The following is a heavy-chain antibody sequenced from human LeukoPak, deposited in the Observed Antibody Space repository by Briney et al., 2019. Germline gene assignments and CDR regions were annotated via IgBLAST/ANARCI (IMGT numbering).Heavy chain of an antibody. D-gene: IGHD4-17*01. J-gene: IGHJ4*02. CDR3: ARLKGGLVKLRECYFDY. CDR1: GYSFSTYW. Sequence: GESLKISCKASGYSFSTYWIAWVRQMPGKGLELMGIMYPDDSDTRCSPSFQGQVTISADKSINTAYLQWNSLKASDTAMYYCARLKGGLVKLRECYFDYWGQGTLVTV. V-gene: IGHV5-51*01. CDR2: MYPDDSDT.